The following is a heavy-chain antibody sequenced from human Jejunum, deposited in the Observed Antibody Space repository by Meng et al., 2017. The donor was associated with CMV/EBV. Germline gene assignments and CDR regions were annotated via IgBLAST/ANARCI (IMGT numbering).Heavy chain of an antibody. Sequence: GFTFTSYWMTWVRQAPGKGLEWVANIKQDGSEKYYVDSVKGRFTISRGNAKNSLYLQMDSLRAEDTAVYYCARIQVYSKGHYGMDVWGQGTTVTVSS. CDR3: ARIQVYSKGHYGMDV. CDR2: IKQDGSEK. V-gene: IGHV3-7*01. CDR1: GFTFTSYW. D-gene: IGHD4-11*01. J-gene: IGHJ6*02.